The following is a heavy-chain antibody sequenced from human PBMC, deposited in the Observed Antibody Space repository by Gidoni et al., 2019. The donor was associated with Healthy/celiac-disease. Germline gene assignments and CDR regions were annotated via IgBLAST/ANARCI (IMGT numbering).Heavy chain of an antibody. CDR2: IIPIFGTA. CDR1: GGTFSSYA. CDR3: ARRMGYCSSTSCYPVNWFDP. D-gene: IGHD2-2*01. Sequence: QVPLVQSGAEVKKPGSSVKVSCQASGGTFSSYAIRWVRQAPGQGLEWMGGIIPIFGTANYAQKFQGRVTITADESTSTAYMELSSLRSEDTAVYYCARRMGYCSSTSCYPVNWFDPWGQGTLVTVSS. J-gene: IGHJ5*02. V-gene: IGHV1-69*01.